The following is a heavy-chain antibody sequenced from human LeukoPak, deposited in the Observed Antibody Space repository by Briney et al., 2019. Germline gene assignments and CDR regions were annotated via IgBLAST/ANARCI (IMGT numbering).Heavy chain of an antibody. V-gene: IGHV3-9*03. CDR2: ISWNSVSI. CDR3: AKGAVIGSYYYIDY. J-gene: IGHJ4*02. Sequence: GGSPRLSCAASGFTFDDYAMHWVRQAPGKGLEWVSGISWNSVSIGYADSVKGRFTISRDNARNSLYLQMNSLRAEDMALYYCAKGAVIGSYYYIDYWGQGILVTVSS. D-gene: IGHD1-26*01. CDR1: GFTFDDYA.